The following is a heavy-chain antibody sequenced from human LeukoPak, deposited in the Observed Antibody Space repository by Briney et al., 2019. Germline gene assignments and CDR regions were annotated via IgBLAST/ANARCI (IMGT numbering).Heavy chain of an antibody. CDR2: MNPNSGNT. Sequence: GASVKVSCKASGYTFTSYDINWVRRATGQGLEWMGWMNPNSGNTGYAQKFQGRVTMTRNTSISTAYMELSSLRSEDTAVYYCASAPGYYDSSTLANDYWGQGTLVTASS. CDR3: ASAPGYYDSSTLANDY. V-gene: IGHV1-8*01. CDR1: GYTFTSYD. D-gene: IGHD3-22*01. J-gene: IGHJ4*02.